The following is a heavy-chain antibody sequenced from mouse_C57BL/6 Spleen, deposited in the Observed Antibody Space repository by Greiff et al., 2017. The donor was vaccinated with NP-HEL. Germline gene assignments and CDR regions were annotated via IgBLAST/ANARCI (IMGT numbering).Heavy chain of an antibody. V-gene: IGHV1-59*01. J-gene: IGHJ3*01. CDR2: IDPSDSYT. D-gene: IGHD1-1*01. Sequence: VQLQQPGAELVRPGTSVKLSCKASGYTFTSYWMHWVKQRPGQGLEWIGVIDPSDSYTNYNQKFKGKATLTVDTSSSTAYMQLSSLTSEDSAVYYCARLLRSDGGTYWGQGTLVTVSA. CDR3: ARLLRSDGGTY. CDR1: GYTFTSYW.